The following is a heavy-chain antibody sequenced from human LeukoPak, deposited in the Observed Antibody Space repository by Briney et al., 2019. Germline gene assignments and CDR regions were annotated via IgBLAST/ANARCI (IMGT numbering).Heavy chain of an antibody. D-gene: IGHD5/OR15-5a*01. J-gene: IGHJ3*02. CDR3: AKTLYDLTAFDI. V-gene: IGHV3-9*01. Sequence: GGSLRLSCAASGFTFDDYAMHWVRQAPGKGLEWVSGISWNSDSIGYADSVKGRFTISRDNAKNSLYLQMNSLRAEDTALYYCAKTLYDLTAFDIWGQGTMVTVSS. CDR1: GFTFDDYA. CDR2: ISWNSDSI.